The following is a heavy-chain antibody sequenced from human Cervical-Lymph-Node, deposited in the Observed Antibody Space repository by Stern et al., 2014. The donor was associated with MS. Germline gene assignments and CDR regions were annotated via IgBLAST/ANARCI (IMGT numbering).Heavy chain of an antibody. CDR2: INVGNGNT. CDR3: ALGGSGYDSIDY. D-gene: IGHD3-3*01. CDR1: GYTLSSYV. Sequence: QVQLMQSGSDVKKPGASVQVSCKASGYTLSSYVMNWVRQAPGHRLEWMGWINVGNGNTKYSQKFQGRVTITRDTSASTAYMELSSLRSEDTAVYYCALGGSGYDSIDYWGQGTLVTVSS. V-gene: IGHV1-3*01. J-gene: IGHJ4*02.